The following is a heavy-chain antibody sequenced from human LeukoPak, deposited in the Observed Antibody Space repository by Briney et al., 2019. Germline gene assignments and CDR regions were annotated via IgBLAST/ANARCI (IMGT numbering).Heavy chain of an antibody. J-gene: IGHJ4*02. Sequence: GGSLRLSCSVSGCTFSIYAMSWVRPAPGKGLEWVSTISGSGGSTFYADSVKGRFTISRDNSKNTLYLQMNSLSAEDTAAYYCATRWIQLGRSQSDHWGQGTLVTVSS. CDR3: ATRWIQLGRSQSDH. D-gene: IGHD5-18*01. CDR1: GCTFSIYA. V-gene: IGHV3-23*01. CDR2: ISGSGGST.